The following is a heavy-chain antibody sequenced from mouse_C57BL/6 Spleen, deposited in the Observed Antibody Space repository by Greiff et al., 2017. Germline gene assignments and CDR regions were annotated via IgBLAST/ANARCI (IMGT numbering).Heavy chain of an antibody. CDR3: ARRWLPHYYAMDY. Sequence: EVQLVESGGGLVKPGGSLKLSCAASGFTFSDYGMHWVRQAPEKGLAWVAYISSGSSTIYYADTVKGRFTISRDNAKNTLFLQMTSLRSEDTAMYYCARRWLPHYYAMDYWGQGTSVTVSS. CDR1: GFTFSDYG. J-gene: IGHJ4*01. V-gene: IGHV5-17*01. D-gene: IGHD2-3*01. CDR2: ISSGSSTI.